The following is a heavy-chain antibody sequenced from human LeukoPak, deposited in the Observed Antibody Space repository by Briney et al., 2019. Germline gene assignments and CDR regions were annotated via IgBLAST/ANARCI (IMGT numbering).Heavy chain of an antibody. CDR2: IHTSGST. D-gene: IGHD3-3*01. CDR1: GGSISSGSYY. J-gene: IGHJ6*03. Sequence: SETLSLTCTVSGGSISSGSYYWSWIRQPAGKGLEWIGHIHTSGSTNYNPSLKSRGTTSLDTSKNQFSLKLSSVTAADTAVYYCARHPANLYYDFWSGYYYMDVWGKGTTVTVSS. CDR3: ARHPANLYYDFWSGYYYMDV. V-gene: IGHV4-61*09.